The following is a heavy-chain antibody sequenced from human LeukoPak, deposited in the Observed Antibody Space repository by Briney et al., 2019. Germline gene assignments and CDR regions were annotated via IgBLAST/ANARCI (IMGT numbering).Heavy chain of an antibody. Sequence: GASVKVFCKASGYTFTSYYMHWVRQAPGQGLEWMGIINPSGGSTSYAQKFQGRVTMTRDTSTSTVYTELSSLRSEDTAVYYCAGSIVGAGGYWFDPWGQGTLVTVSS. CDR1: GYTFTSYY. J-gene: IGHJ5*02. D-gene: IGHD1-26*01. CDR3: AGSIVGAGGYWFDP. CDR2: INPSGGST. V-gene: IGHV1-46*01.